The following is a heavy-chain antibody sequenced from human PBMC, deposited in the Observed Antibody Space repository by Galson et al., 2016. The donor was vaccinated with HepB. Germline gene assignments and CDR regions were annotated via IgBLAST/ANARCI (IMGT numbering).Heavy chain of an antibody. CDR3: ARDQWPEASDHFDY. CDR2: ISGYNGNT. V-gene: IGHV1-18*01. J-gene: IGHJ4*02. D-gene: IGHD6-19*01. Sequence: SVKVSCKASGYTFNSYGLSWVRQAPGQGLEWMGWISGYNGNTNYVQKLQGRVTMTRDTSTSTAYMELRSLRSDDTAVYYCARDQWPEASDHFDYWGQGTLVTVSS. CDR1: GYTFNSYG.